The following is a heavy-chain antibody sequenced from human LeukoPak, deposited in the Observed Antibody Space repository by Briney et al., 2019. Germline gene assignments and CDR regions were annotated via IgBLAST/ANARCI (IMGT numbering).Heavy chain of an antibody. CDR1: GFTFSSYA. J-gene: IGHJ4*02. V-gene: IGHV3-30*04. CDR2: ISYDGSNK. CDR3: AREEGGKLGIDYYFDY. Sequence: GGSLRLSCAASGFTFSSYAMHWVRQAPGRGLEWVAVISYDGSNKYYADSVKGRFTISRDNSKNSLYLQMNSLRAEDTAMYYCAREEGGKLGIDYYFDYWGQGTLVTVSS. D-gene: IGHD7-27*01.